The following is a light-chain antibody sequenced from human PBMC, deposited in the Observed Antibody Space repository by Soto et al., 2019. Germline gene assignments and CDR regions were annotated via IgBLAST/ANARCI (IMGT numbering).Light chain of an antibody. CDR2: EVS. J-gene: IGLJ1*01. Sequence: QSVLTQPASVSGSPGQSITISCTGSSNDIGAYKYVSWYQQYPGKAPKLIIFEVSNRPSGVSNRFSGSKSGNTASLTIAGLQAEDEADYHCSSYTTGSTYVFGTGTKVTVL. V-gene: IGLV2-14*01. CDR1: SNDIGAYKY. CDR3: SSYTTGSTYV.